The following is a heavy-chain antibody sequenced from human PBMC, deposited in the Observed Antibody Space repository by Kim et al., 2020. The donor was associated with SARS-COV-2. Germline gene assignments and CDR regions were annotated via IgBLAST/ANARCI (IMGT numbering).Heavy chain of an antibody. Sequence: GGSLRLSCAASGFTFSSYAMHWVRQAPGKVLEYVSAISSNGGSTYYANSVKGRFTISRDNSKNTLYLQMGSLRAEDMAVYYCARDQLEPTFGHYYYYGMDVWGQGTTVTVSS. D-gene: IGHD1-1*01. CDR2: ISSNGGST. J-gene: IGHJ6*02. CDR1: GFTFSSYA. V-gene: IGHV3-64*01. CDR3: ARDQLEPTFGHYYYYGMDV.